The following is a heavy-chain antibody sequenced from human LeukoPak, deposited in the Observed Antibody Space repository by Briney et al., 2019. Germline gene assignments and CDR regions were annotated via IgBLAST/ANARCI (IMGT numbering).Heavy chain of an antibody. Sequence: SETLSLTCIVSGNSISSDFWSWLRQSPGKGLEWCGEINYSGYTNDRPSLKSRVTLSIDTSRKLFSLNLRSATVADAGIYYCTRMTTGHDYWGQGTMVTVCS. D-gene: IGHD4-17*01. CDR1: GNSISSDF. V-gene: IGHV4-59*12. CDR3: TRMTTGHDY. J-gene: IGHJ4*02. CDR2: INYSGYT.